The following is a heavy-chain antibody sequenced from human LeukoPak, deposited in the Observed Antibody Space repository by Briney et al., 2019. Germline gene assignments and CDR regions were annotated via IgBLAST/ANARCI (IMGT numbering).Heavy chain of an antibody. V-gene: IGHV4-59*01. D-gene: IGHD1-1*01. CDR2: IYYSGSA. Sequence: SETLSLTCTVSGGSISSYYWSWIRQPPGKGLEWIGYIYYSGSANYNPSLKSRVTISVDTSKNQFSLKLSSVTAADTAVYYCARGGGRTATGNNYGMDVWGKGTTVTVSS. CDR3: ARGGGRTATGNNYGMDV. J-gene: IGHJ6*04. CDR1: GGSISSYY.